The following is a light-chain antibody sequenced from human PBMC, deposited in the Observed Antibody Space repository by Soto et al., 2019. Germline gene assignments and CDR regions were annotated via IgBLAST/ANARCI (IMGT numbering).Light chain of an antibody. Sequence: VILTQYPLSLPVSPGQTASISCRSSQSLVHRDGNTYFSWYHQRPGQSPRRLIEKIFDRDSGVPDRFSGSGSGTDFRLKISRVEAEDVGTYYCMQYTHWPHTFCQGTNVDI. J-gene: IGKJ2*01. CDR2: KIF. CDR3: MQYTHWPHT. V-gene: IGKV2-30*02. CDR1: QSLVHRDGNTY.